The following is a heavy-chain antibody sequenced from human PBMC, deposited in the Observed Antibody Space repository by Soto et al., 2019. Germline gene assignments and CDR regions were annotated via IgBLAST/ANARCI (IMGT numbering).Heavy chain of an antibody. Sequence: PSETLSLTCAVSGGSTNSGGYSWSWLRQPPGKGLEWIGHIYNSADTYSNPSLRSRVAISVDTSKNQFSLKLSSVTAADTAVYYCARDSNIGNDYWGQGTLVTVSS. V-gene: IGHV4-30-2*05. J-gene: IGHJ4*02. D-gene: IGHD5-12*01. CDR2: IYNSADT. CDR3: ARDSNIGNDY. CDR1: GGSTNSGGYS.